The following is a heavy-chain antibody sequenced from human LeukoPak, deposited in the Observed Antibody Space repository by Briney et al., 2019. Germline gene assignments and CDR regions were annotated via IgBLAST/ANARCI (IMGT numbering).Heavy chain of an antibody. CDR3: AKDLQRGYSSSAPDY. J-gene: IGHJ4*02. Sequence: SGGSLRLSCAASGFTFDDYAMHWVRQAPGKGLEWVSGISWNSGSIGYADSVKGRFTISRDNAKNSLYLQMNSLRAEDTALYYCAKDLQRGYSSSAPDYWGQGTLVTVSS. D-gene: IGHD6-6*01. CDR2: ISWNSGSI. CDR1: GFTFDDYA. V-gene: IGHV3-9*01.